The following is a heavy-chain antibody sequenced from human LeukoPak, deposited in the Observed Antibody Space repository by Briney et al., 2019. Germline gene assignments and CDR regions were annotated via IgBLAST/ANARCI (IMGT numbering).Heavy chain of an antibody. Sequence: GGSLRLSCAASGFTFSSYAMTWVRQAPGKGLEWVSTISGSVGGSGGSTFYADSVKGRFTISRDNSKNTLYLQMNSLRVEDTAVYYCANWDPCYYYMDVWGKGTTVTVSS. D-gene: IGHD1-26*01. J-gene: IGHJ6*03. CDR1: GFTFSSYA. CDR3: ANWDPCYYYMDV. V-gene: IGHV3-23*01. CDR2: ISGSVGGSGGST.